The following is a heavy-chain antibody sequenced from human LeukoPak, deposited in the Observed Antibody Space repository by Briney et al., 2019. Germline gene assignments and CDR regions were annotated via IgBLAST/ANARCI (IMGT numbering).Heavy chain of an antibody. J-gene: IGHJ6*02. D-gene: IGHD2-21*01. CDR1: GGSIGSYY. V-gene: IGHV4-59*08. Sequence: SETLSLTCTVSGGSIGSYYWSWIRQPPGKGLEWIGFIYYSRTTNYNPSLKSRVTISVDTSKNQFSLKLSSVTAADTAVYYCARHLGIPYGYYYYGMDVWGQGTTVTVSS. CDR3: ARHLGIPYGYYYYGMDV. CDR2: IYYSRTT.